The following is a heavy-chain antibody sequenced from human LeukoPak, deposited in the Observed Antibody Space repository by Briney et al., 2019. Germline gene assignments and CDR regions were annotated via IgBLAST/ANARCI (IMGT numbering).Heavy chain of an antibody. J-gene: IGHJ2*01. D-gene: IGHD6-19*01. CDR3: ARLNDIAVAGSPKDWYFDL. Sequence: SETLSLTCTVSGASISSYYWSWIRQPPGKGLEWIGYIYTSETTNYNPSLRSRVTISIDTSKNQFSLRLSSVTAADTAVYYCARLNDIAVAGSPKDWYFDLWGRGTLVTVSS. V-gene: IGHV4-4*09. CDR2: IYTSETT. CDR1: GASISSYY.